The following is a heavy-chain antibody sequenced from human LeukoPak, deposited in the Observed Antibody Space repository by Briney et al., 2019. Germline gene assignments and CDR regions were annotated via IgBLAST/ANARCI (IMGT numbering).Heavy chain of an antibody. CDR3: ARQAYTYAPFDY. V-gene: IGHV5-10-1*01. CDR2: IDPSDSYT. Sequence: HGESLKISCKGSGYSFTNYWITWVRQMPGKGLECVGKIDPSDSYTNYSPSFQGHVTISADKSINTAYLQWSSLEASDTAMYYCARQAYTYAPFDYWGQGTLVTVSS. D-gene: IGHD5-18*01. CDR1: GYSFTNYW. J-gene: IGHJ4*02.